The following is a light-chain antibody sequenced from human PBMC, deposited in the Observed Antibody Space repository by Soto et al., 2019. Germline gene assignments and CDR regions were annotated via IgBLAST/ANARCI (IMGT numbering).Light chain of an antibody. J-gene: IGKJ1*01. CDR1: QALSNY. V-gene: IGKV1-9*01. CDR3: QQYHSYWT. CDR2: SAS. Sequence: DIQLTQSPSVLSASVGDTVTITCRASQALSNYLAWYQQKPGKAPDLLIYSASTLQSGVPSRFNGSGSGTQFTITISSLQPDDFATYYCQQYHSYWTFGQGTKVDI.